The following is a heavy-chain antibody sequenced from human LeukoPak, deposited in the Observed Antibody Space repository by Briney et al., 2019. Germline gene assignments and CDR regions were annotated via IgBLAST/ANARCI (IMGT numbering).Heavy chain of an antibody. D-gene: IGHD2-2*01. CDR3: ARDLDCSSTNCTGSFGY. J-gene: IGHJ4*02. V-gene: IGHV3-21*01. CDR1: GFTFSSYT. CDR2: VSTSSGYI. Sequence: GGSLRLSCAASGFTFSSYTMNWVRQAPGKGLEWVSSVSTSSGYIYYADSVKGRFTISGDNAKNSLYLQMNSLRAEDTAVYYCARDLDCSSTNCTGSFGYWGQGTLVTVSS.